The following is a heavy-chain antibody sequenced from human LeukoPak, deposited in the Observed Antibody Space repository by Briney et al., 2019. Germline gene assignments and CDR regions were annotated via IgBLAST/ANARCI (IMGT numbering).Heavy chain of an antibody. D-gene: IGHD2-15*01. J-gene: IGHJ5*02. Sequence: SVTLSCKASGYNFTGYYMHWVRQAPGQGLEWMGWINPNSSDTNYSEKGQGRVTMTRDTSISTAYMELSRLTSDDTAMYYCARDRTSGNNWFDPWGQGTLVTVSS. CDR3: ARDRTSGNNWFDP. CDR2: INPNSSDT. CDR1: GYNFTGYY. V-gene: IGHV1-2*02.